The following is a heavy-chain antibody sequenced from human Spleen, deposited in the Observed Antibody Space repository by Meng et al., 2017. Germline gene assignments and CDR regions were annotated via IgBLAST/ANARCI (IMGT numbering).Heavy chain of an antibody. CDR2: ISYGGNKQ. CDR3: ARDKFEYCDGDCYSDY. Sequence: GESLKISCAASGFTFSHYAIHWVRQAPGKGLEWVAVISYGGNKQYYGDPVKGRFTISRDNSKNTVYLHMNSLRAEDTAMYYCARDKFEYCDGDCYSDYWGQGTPVTGSS. D-gene: IGHD2-21*02. CDR1: GFTFSHYA. V-gene: IGHV3-30*01. J-gene: IGHJ4*02.